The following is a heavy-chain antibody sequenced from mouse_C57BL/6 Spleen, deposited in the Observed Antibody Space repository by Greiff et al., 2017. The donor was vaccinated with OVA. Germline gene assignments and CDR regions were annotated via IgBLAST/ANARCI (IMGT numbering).Heavy chain of an antibody. Sequence: VQLQQPGAELVMPGASVKLSCKASGYTFTSYWMHWVKQRPGQGLEWIGEIDPSDSYTNYNQKFKGKSTLTVDKSSSTAYVQLSSLTSEYSAVYYCASARGAYWGQGTTLTVSS. J-gene: IGHJ2*01. CDR3: ASARGAY. D-gene: IGHD3-1*01. CDR1: GYTFTSYW. V-gene: IGHV1-69*01. CDR2: IDPSDSYT.